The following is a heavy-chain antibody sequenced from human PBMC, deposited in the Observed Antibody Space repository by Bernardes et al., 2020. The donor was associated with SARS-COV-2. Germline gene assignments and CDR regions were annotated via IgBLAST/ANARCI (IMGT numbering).Heavy chain of an antibody. Sequence: GGSLRLSCAASGFTFNSYAMSWVRQAPGKGLEWVSSISGSGGSTYYADSVKGRFTISRDNSKNTLYLQMNNLRAEDTAVYHCAKSAIIYDSSGYVDYWGQGTLVTVSS. CDR1: GFTFNSYA. CDR3: AKSAIIYDSSGYVDY. J-gene: IGHJ4*02. V-gene: IGHV3-23*01. D-gene: IGHD3-22*01. CDR2: ISGSGGST.